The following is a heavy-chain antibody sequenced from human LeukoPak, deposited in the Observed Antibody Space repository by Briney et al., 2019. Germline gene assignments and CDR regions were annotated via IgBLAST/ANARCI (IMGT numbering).Heavy chain of an antibody. Sequence: ASVKVSCKASGYTFTSYYMHWVRQAPGQGLEWMGIINPSGGSTSYAQKFQGRVTMTRDTSTSTVYMELSSVTAADTAVYYCARAHSAMIVVARDSRHRFDYWGQGTLVTVSS. CDR1: GYTFTSYY. CDR3: ARAHSAMIVVARDSRHRFDY. D-gene: IGHD3-22*01. CDR2: INPSGGST. J-gene: IGHJ4*02. V-gene: IGHV1-46*01.